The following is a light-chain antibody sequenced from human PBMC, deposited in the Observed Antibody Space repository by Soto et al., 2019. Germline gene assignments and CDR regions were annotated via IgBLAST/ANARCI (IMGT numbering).Light chain of an antibody. J-gene: IGKJ1*01. Sequence: DIQMTQSPSTLSASVGDRVTITCRASQSMNDWLAWYQQKPGKAPKVLIYDASSLQSGVPSRFSGSGSGTEFTLTIDSLQSDDFAIYYCLRYNAFSQTFGQGTKVEI. CDR2: DAS. V-gene: IGKV1-5*01. CDR1: QSMNDW. CDR3: LRYNAFSQT.